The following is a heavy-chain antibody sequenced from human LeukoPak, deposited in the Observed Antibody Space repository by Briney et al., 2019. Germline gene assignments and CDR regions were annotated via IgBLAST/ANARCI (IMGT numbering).Heavy chain of an antibody. D-gene: IGHD5-24*01. J-gene: IGHJ3*02. CDR3: ARGEEMATNYDI. V-gene: IGHV1-46*01. CDR1: GYTFTSYY. Sequence: GASVKVSCKASGYTFTSYYMHWVRQAPGQGLEWMGLINPTGGSTGYAQKFQGRVTMTRDMSTSTAYMELSSLRSEDTAVYYCARGEEMATNYDIWGQGTMVTVSS. CDR2: INPTGGST.